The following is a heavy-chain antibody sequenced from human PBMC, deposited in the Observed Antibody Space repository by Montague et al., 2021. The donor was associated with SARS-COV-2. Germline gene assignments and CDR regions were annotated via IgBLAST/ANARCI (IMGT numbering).Heavy chain of an antibody. CDR2: ITADGTIK. D-gene: IGHD6-13*01. V-gene: IGHV3-30*03. CDR1: GFTFNAYW. CDR3: ARAFSNSFKWFDL. J-gene: IGHJ5*02. Sequence: SLSLSCAASGFTFNAYWMHWVRQAPGKGLEWVARITADGTIKYXXXSXXGQFTISRDNAQETVYLQMNTLTAEDTAVYYCARAFSNSFKWFDLWGQGTLVTVSS.